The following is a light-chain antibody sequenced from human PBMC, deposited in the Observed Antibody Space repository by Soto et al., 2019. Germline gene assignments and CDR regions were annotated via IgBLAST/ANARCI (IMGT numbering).Light chain of an antibody. CDR1: QSLNRD. CDR3: QQYNNWPGT. CDR2: GAS. V-gene: IGKV3-15*01. J-gene: IGKJ1*01. Sequence: IVMTQSPATLPMSPGERATLSCRASQSLNRDLAWYQQKPGQSPRLLIFGASIRATGIPARFSGSGSGTEFTLTIGSLQSEDCALYYCQQYNNWPGTFGQGTKVDIK.